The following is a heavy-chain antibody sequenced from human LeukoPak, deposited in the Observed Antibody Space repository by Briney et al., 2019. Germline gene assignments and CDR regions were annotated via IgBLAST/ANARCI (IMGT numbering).Heavy chain of an antibody. V-gene: IGHV3-74*01. CDR3: ARDQGYRYYYATSPRWPHLAFDI. D-gene: IGHD3-10*01. CDR1: GFTFSRYG. CDR2: INTDGSST. Sequence: GGSLRLSCAVSGFTFSRYGMHWVRQAPGKGLVWVSRINTDGSSTSYADSVKGRFTISRDNAKNTLYLQMNSLIAEDTAVYYCARDQGYRYYYATSPRWPHLAFDIWGPGTMVTVSS. J-gene: IGHJ3*02.